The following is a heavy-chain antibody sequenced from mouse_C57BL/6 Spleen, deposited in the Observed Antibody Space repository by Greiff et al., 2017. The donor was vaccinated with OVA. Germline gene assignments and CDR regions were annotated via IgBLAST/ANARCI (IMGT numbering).Heavy chain of an antibody. V-gene: IGHV1-82*01. CDR3: ARRGITTLEFDY. CDR1: GFAFSSSW. D-gene: IGHD1-1*01. CDR2: ICPGDGDT. J-gene: IGHJ2*01. Sequence: VQLQQSGPELVKPGASVKISCTASGFAFSSSWMNWVRQSPGKGLEWIGRICPGDGDTNYNGKFKGKATLTADKSTSTAYMQLSSLTSEDSAVYICARRGITTLEFDYWGQGTTLTVSS.